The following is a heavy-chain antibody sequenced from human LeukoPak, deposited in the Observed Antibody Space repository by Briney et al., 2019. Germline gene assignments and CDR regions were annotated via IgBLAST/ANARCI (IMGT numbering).Heavy chain of an antibody. CDR2: IIPIFGAA. CDR1: GGTFISYA. V-gene: IGHV1-69*01. CDR3: ARATGNSDHSPQEPIDLYFDL. Sequence: ASVKVSCKASGGTFISYAISWVRQAPGQGLEWRGGIIPIFGAANYAQKFQGRVTITADESTSTAYMELRSLRSEDTAVYYCARATGNSDHSPQEPIDLYFDLWGRGTLVTVSS. D-gene: IGHD4-23*01. J-gene: IGHJ2*01.